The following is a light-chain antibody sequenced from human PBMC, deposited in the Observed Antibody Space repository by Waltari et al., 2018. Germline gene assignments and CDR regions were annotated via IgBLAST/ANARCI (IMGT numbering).Light chain of an antibody. CDR2: QDN. CDR1: KLGDKY. J-gene: IGLJ2*01. CDR3: QAWDSSRRV. V-gene: IGLV3-1*01. Sequence: SYELTQPPSVSVSPGQTASITCSGDKLGDKYACWYQQKPGQSPVLVIYQDNKRPSGIPERFSGSNSGNTATLTIGGTQAMDEADYYCQAWDSSRRVFGGGTKLTVL.